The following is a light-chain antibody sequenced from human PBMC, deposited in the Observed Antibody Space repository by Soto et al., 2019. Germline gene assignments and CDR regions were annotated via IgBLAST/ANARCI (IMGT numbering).Light chain of an antibody. CDR3: QQSYSTPPD. Sequence: DIQMTQSPSSLSASVGDGVTITCRASQSISTYLNWYRQRPGKAPEVLLYAASTLQSGVPSRFSGSGSGTDFTLTISSLQPEDFATYYCQQSYSTPPDFGGGTKVDIK. CDR2: AAS. CDR1: QSISTY. J-gene: IGKJ4*01. V-gene: IGKV1-39*01.